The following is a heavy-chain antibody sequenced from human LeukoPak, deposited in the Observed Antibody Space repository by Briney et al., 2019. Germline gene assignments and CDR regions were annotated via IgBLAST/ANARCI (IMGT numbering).Heavy chain of an antibody. CDR3: ARDGAATVAGYAFDI. CDR2: IYHGGST. D-gene: IGHD6-19*01. Sequence: NPSGTLSLTCAVSGGSISTTDWWSWVRQPPGKGLEWIGQIYHGGSTNYNPSLKSRVTISVDKSKNQFSLKLISLTAADTAVYYCARDGAATVAGYAFDIWGQGTMVTVSS. CDR1: GGSISTTDW. V-gene: IGHV4-4*02. J-gene: IGHJ3*02.